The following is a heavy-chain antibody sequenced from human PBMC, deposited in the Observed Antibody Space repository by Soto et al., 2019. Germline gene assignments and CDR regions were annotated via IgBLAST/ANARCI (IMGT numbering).Heavy chain of an antibody. V-gene: IGHV4-39*01. J-gene: IGHJ4*02. CDR3: ARQSMWFGDLSGPDY. CDR2: ISYSGRT. CDR1: GGSIISTTYY. D-gene: IGHD3-10*01. Sequence: NPSETLSLTCSVSGGSIISTTYYWGWVRQPPGKGLEWIGSISYSGRTNYNPALKSRVTMSVDTSKNQFSLKLSSVTAADTSVYYCARQSMWFGDLSGPDYWGQGALVTVSS.